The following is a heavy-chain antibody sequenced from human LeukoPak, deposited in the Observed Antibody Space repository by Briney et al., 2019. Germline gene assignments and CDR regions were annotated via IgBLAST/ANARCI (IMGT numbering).Heavy chain of an antibody. V-gene: IGHV4-38-2*02. CDR1: GYSIGNVYF. Sequence: PSETLSLTCTVSGYSIGNVYFWGWIRQPPGRGLEWFANIYRTGTTFYNPSLQSRVSMSVDTSKNTFSVNLKSVTAADTAVYYCARGLNYGEDPTLYSYFYFMDVWGKGTTVTVSS. J-gene: IGHJ6*03. D-gene: IGHD4-17*01. CDR3: ARGLNYGEDPTLYSYFYFMDV. CDR2: IYRTGTT.